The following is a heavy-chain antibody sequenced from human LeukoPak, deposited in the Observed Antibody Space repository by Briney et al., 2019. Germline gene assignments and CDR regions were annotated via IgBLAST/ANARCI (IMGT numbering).Heavy chain of an antibody. D-gene: IGHD1-26*01. V-gene: IGHV1-2*02. Sequence: ASVKVSCKASGYTFTGYYMHWVRQAPGQGLEWMGWINPNSGGTNCAQKFQGRVTMTRDTSISTAYMELSRLRSDDTAVYYCARVWVGAVDYWGQGTLVTVSS. CDR2: INPNSGGT. J-gene: IGHJ4*02. CDR1: GYTFTGYY. CDR3: ARVWVGAVDY.